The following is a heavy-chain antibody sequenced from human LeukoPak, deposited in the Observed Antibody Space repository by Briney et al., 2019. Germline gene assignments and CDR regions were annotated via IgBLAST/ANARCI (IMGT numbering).Heavy chain of an antibody. Sequence: KPSETLSLTCTVSAYSISSGYYWGWIRQPPGKGLEWIGSIYHSGSTSYNPSHKSRVTISVDTSKNQISLNLTSVTAADTAIYYCARVGSSGYWHYFDYWGQGALVTVSS. V-gene: IGHV4-38-2*02. CDR2: IYHSGST. J-gene: IGHJ4*02. CDR3: ARVGSSGYWHYFDY. CDR1: AYSISSGYY. D-gene: IGHD3-22*01.